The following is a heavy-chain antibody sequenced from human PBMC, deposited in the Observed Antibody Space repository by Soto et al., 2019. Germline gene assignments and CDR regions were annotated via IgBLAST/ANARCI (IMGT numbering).Heavy chain of an antibody. V-gene: IGHV1-2*02. Sequence: QGQLVQSGTEVKKPGASVRVSCKASEYSFGDYYLHWLRQAPGQGLEWMGWINLNDGGTNYARKFQGRVTMTSDKSITTVYMELSSLRSDDTAVYYCVRDAPSQQPIFDRWGQGTLVTVSS. CDR2: INLNDGGT. CDR3: VRDAPSQQPIFDR. D-gene: IGHD6-13*01. CDR1: EYSFGDYY. J-gene: IGHJ4*02.